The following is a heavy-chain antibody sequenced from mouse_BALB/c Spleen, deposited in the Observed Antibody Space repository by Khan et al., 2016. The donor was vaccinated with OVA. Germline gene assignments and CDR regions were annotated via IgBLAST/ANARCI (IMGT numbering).Heavy chain of an antibody. CDR2: VSTGGSYT. J-gene: IGHJ3*01. V-gene: IGHV5-6*01. CDR3: ARLAYYYDSEGFAY. Sequence: EVELVESGGDLVKPGGSLKLSCAASGLTFSTYGMSWVRQTPDKRLEWVATVSTGGSYTYYPDSVKGRFTISRAHAKNTLYLQMSSLKSEDTAMFYCARLAYYYDSEGFAYWGQGTLVTVSA. D-gene: IGHD1-1*01. CDR1: GLTFSTYG.